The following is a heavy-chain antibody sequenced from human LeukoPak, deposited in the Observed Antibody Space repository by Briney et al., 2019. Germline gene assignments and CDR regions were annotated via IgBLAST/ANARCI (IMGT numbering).Heavy chain of an antibody. CDR3: ARDGLFGDFWSGYYPSYFDY. D-gene: IGHD3-3*01. CDR2: INPNSGGT. CDR1: GYTFTGYY. J-gene: IGHJ4*02. V-gene: IGHV1-2*02. Sequence: ASVKVSCKASGYTFTGYYMHWVRQAPGQGLEWMGWINPNSGGTNYAQKFQGRVTMTRDTSISTAYMELSRLRSDDTAVYYCARDGLFGDFWSGYYPSYFDYWGQGTLVTVSS.